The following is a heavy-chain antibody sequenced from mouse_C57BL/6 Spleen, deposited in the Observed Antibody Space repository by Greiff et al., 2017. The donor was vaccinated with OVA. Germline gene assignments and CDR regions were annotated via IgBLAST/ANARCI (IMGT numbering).Heavy chain of an antibody. CDR1: GYTFTSYW. Sequence: QVQLQQPGAELVKPGASVKLSCKASGYTFTSYWMQWVKQRPGQGLEWIGEIDPSDSYTISNQKFKGKATLTVDTSSSTAYMQLSSLTSEDSAVYYCARKIGDAMDYWGQGTSVTVSS. V-gene: IGHV1-50*01. CDR3: ARKIGDAMDY. D-gene: IGHD3-1*01. CDR2: IDPSDSYT. J-gene: IGHJ4*01.